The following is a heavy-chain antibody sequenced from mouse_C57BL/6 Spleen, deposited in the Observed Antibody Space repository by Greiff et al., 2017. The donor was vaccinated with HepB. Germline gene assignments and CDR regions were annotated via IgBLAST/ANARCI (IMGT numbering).Heavy chain of an antibody. CDR2: IWSGGST. CDR3: SVNWDVGAWFAY. Sequence: VQRVESGPGLVQPSQSLSITCTVSGFSLTSYGVHWVRQSPGKGLEWLGVIWSGGSTDYNAAFISRLSISKANSKSQVFFKMNSLQADDTAIYYCSVNWDVGAWFAYWGQGTLVTVSA. CDR1: GFSLTSYG. V-gene: IGHV2-2*01. D-gene: IGHD4-1*01. J-gene: IGHJ3*01.